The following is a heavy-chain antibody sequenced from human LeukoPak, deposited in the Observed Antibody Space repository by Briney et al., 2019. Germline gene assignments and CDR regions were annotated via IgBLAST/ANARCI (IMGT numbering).Heavy chain of an antibody. V-gene: IGHV3-23*01. D-gene: IGHD4-11*01. CDR1: GFTFSSYA. J-gene: IGHJ4*02. CDR2: ISGSGGST. Sequence: GGSLRLSCAASGFTFSSYAMSWVRQAPNKGLQWVSGISGSGGSTYYADSVKGRFTISRDNSKNTLYLQMNSLRADDTAVYYCASQTYSNGSDYWGQGTLVTVSS. CDR3: ASQTYSNGSDY.